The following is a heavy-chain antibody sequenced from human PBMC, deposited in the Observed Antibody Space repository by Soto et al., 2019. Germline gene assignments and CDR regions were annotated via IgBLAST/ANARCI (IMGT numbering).Heavy chain of an antibody. V-gene: IGHV3-15*07. J-gene: IGHJ6*01. CDR2: IKSKTDGGTT. Sequence: GGSLRLSCAASGFTFSNAYINWVRQAPGKGLEWVGRIKSKTDGGTTDYAAPVKGRFTISRDDSKNTLYLQMNSLKTEDTAVYYCTTSTIFSADGMDVWGQGTTVTVSS. D-gene: IGHD3-3*01. CDR1: GFTFSNAY. CDR3: TTSTIFSADGMDV.